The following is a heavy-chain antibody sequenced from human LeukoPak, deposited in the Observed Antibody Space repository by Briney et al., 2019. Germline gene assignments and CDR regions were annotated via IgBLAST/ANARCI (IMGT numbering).Heavy chain of an antibody. Sequence: ASVKVSCKASGYTFTSYYMHWVRQAPGQGLEWMGIINPSGGSTSYAQKFQGRVTMTRDTSTSTVYMELGSLRSEDTAVYYCARDPGIRYSNYGAYYMDVWGKGTTVTVSS. CDR2: INPSGGST. V-gene: IGHV1-46*01. J-gene: IGHJ6*03. CDR3: ARDPGIRYSNYGAYYMDV. CDR1: GYTFTSYY. D-gene: IGHD4-11*01.